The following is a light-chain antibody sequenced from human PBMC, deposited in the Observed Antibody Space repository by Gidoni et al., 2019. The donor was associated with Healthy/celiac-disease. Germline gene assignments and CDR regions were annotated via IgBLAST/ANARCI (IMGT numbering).Light chain of an antibody. Sequence: EIVMTQSPATLSVSPGDRATLSCRSSQSLSSNLAWYQQKLGQAPRLLIYGASTRATGIPARFSGSGSGREFTLTISSLQSEDFAVYYCQQYNNWPSWTFGQGTKVEIK. CDR2: GAS. CDR3: QQYNNWPSWT. V-gene: IGKV3-15*01. J-gene: IGKJ1*01. CDR1: QSLSSN.